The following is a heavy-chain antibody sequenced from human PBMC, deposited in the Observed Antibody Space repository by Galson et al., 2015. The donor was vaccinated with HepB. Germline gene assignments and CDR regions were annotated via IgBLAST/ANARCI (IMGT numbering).Heavy chain of an antibody. CDR3: ARNLGYCSTTNCYNDAFDI. J-gene: IGHJ3*02. CDR2: IIPIFGTT. CDR1: GGTFSTYA. V-gene: IGHV1-69*13. Sequence: SVKVSCKASGGTFSTYAIIWVRQAPGQGLEWMGGIIPIFGTTNYAQKFQGRVTITADESTSTAYMELRSLRSEDTAVYYCARNLGYCSTTNCYNDAFDIWGQGTMVTVSS. D-gene: IGHD2-2*02.